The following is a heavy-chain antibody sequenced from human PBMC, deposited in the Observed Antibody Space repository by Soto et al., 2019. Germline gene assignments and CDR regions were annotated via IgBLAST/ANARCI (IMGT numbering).Heavy chain of an antibody. V-gene: IGHV4-34*01. CDR2: INHSGST. Sequence: SETLSLTCAFDGWSFSGYYRSWILQPPGKGLEWIGEINHSGSTNYNPSLKSRVTISVDTSKNQFSLKLSSVTAADTAVYYCARSRAARLIDYWGQGTLVTVSS. J-gene: IGHJ4*02. D-gene: IGHD6-6*01. CDR3: ARSRAARLIDY. CDR1: GWSFSGYY.